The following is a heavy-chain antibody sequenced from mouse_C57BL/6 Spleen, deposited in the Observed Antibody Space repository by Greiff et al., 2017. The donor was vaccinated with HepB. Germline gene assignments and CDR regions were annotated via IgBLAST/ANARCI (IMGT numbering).Heavy chain of an antibody. V-gene: IGHV10-3*01. CDR2: IRSKSSNYAT. CDR3: VRDWHYGNFLEFAY. D-gene: IGHD2-1*01. Sequence: EVQVVESGGGLVQPKGSLKLSCAASGFTFNTYAMHWVRQAPGKGLEWVARIRSKSSNYATYYADSVKDRFTISRDDSQSMLYLQMNNLKTEDTAMYYCVRDWHYGNFLEFAYWGQGTLVTVSA. J-gene: IGHJ3*01. CDR1: GFTFNTYA.